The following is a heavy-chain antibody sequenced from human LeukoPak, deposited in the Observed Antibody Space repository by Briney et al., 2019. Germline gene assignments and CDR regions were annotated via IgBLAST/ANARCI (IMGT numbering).Heavy chain of an antibody. CDR2: IKEDGSEK. CDR3: ARGSDSGAHFDY. D-gene: IGHD6-19*01. CDR1: GFTFSTYW. Sequence: GGSLRLSCAASGFTFSTYWMGWVRQAPGKGLEWVANIKEDGSEKYYLDSVKGRFTISRDNAQNSLHLEMNSLRAEDTAVYYCARGSDSGAHFDYWGQGTLVTVSS. J-gene: IGHJ4*02. V-gene: IGHV3-7*01.